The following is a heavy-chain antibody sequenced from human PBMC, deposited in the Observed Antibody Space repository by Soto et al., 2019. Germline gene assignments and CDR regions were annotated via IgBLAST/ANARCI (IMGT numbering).Heavy chain of an antibody. CDR2: IYHSGST. CDR1: GYSISSGYY. Sequence: SETLSLTCAVSGYSISSGYYWGWIRQPPGKGLEWIGSIYHSGSTYYNPSLKSRVTISVDTSKNQFSLKLSSVTAADTAVYYCARARDHVEFDYWGQGTLVTSPQ. CDR3: ARARDHVEFDY. J-gene: IGHJ4*02. V-gene: IGHV4-38-2*01.